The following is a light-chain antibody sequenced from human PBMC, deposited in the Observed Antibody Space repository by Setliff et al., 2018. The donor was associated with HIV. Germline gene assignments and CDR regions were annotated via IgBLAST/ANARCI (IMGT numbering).Light chain of an antibody. Sequence: QSALTQPASVSGSPGQSITLSCTGTSSDVGGYNYVSWYQQHPDKAAKLMIYDVKNRPSGVSDRFSGSKSGNTASLTISGLQAGDEADYYCCSYAGSGPVVGAGTKVTVL. J-gene: IGLJ1*01. CDR3: CSYAGSGPV. V-gene: IGLV2-23*02. CDR2: DVK. CDR1: SSDVGGYNY.